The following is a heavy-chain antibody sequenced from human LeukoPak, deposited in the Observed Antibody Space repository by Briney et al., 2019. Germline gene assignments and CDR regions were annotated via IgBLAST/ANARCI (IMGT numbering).Heavy chain of an antibody. CDR2: IYYSGST. CDR1: GGSISSYY. Sequence: SETLSLTCTVSGGSISSYYWSWIRQPPGKGLEWIGYIYYSGSTNYNPSLKSRVTISVDTSKNQFSLKLSSVTAADTAVYYCARDRPSYYYYYMDVWGKGTTVTVSS. V-gene: IGHV4-59*12. CDR3: ARDRPSYYYYYMDV. J-gene: IGHJ6*03.